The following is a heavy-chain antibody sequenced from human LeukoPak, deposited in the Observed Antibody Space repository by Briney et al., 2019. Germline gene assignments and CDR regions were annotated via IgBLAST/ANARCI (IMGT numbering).Heavy chain of an antibody. CDR1: GFTFSSHG. CDR3: ARETWHGQTGKFLDY. V-gene: IGHV3-33*08. CDR2: IYYDGSNQ. Sequence: QPGGSLRLSCAASGFTFSSHGMHWVRQAPGKGLEWVTLIYYDGSNQYYADSVKGRFTISRDNSKNTLDLQMNSLRAEDTAVYYCARETWHGQTGKFLDYWGQGTPVTVSS. D-gene: IGHD3-3*01. J-gene: IGHJ4*02.